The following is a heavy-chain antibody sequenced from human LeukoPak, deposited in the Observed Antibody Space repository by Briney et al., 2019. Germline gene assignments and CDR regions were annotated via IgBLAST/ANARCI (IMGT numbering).Heavy chain of an antibody. V-gene: IGHV3-7*02. CDR3: ARVSRAVAGNDAFDI. Sequence: GGSLRLSCAASGFTFSDYWMSWVRQAPGKGLEWVAYIKQDGSDKYYVGSVKGRFTISRDNAKNSLYLQMNSLRAEDTAVYYCARVSRAVAGNDAFDIWGQGTMVTVSS. D-gene: IGHD6-19*01. CDR2: IKQDGSDK. CDR1: GFTFSDYW. J-gene: IGHJ3*02.